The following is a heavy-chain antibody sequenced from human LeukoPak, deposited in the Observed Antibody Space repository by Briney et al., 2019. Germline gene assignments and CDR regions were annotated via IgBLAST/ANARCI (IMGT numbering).Heavy chain of an antibody. CDR1: GGSISSHY. CDR2: IYYSGST. CDR3: ARDPRGSRYINWFDP. V-gene: IGHV4-59*11. D-gene: IGHD6-13*01. J-gene: IGHJ5*02. Sequence: SETLSLTCTVSGGSISSHYWSWIRQPPGKGLEWIGYIYYSGSTNYNPSLKSRVTISVDTSKNQFSLKLSSVTAADTAVYYCARDPRGSRYINWFDPWGQGTLVTVSS.